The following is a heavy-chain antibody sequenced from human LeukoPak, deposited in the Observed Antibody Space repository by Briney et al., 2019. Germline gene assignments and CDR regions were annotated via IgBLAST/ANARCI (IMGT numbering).Heavy chain of an antibody. CDR3: ARGLRLSYGDYVRGSYYFDY. Sequence: PSETLSLTCAVYGGSFSGYYWSWIRQPPGKGLEWIGEINHSGSTNYNPSLKSRVTISVDTSKNQFSLKLSSVTAADAAVYYCARGLRLSYGDYVRGSYYFDYWGQGTLVSVPS. CDR1: GGSFSGYY. CDR2: INHSGST. D-gene: IGHD4-17*01. V-gene: IGHV4-34*01. J-gene: IGHJ4*02.